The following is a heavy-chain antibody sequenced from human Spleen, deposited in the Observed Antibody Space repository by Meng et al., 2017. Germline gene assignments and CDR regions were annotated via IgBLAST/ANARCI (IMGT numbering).Heavy chain of an antibody. CDR1: GLLISTSGVG. J-gene: IGHJ4*02. CDR3: AHRPYNTGWYEDFDY. CDR2: IYWNDDK. V-gene: IGHV2-5*01. D-gene: IGHD6-19*01. Sequence: SGPTLVKPTQTLTLTCTFSGLLISTSGVGVGWIRQPPGKALEWLALIYWNDDKHYNPSLRSRLTITRDTSKNQVVLTMTNLDPVDTATYFCAHRPYNTGWYEDFDYWGQGTLVTVSS.